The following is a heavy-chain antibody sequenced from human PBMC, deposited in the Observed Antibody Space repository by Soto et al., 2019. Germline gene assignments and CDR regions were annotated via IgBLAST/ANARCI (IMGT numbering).Heavy chain of an antibody. CDR2: IKSKTDGGTT. Sequence: GGSLRLSCAASGFTFSNAWMSWVRQAPGKGLEWVGRIKSKTDGGTTDYAAPVKGRFTISRDDSKNTLYLQMNSLKAEDTAVYYCTSPTTVTTDYYYGMDVWGQGTTVTVSS. D-gene: IGHD4-17*01. V-gene: IGHV3-15*01. CDR1: GFTFSNAW. CDR3: TSPTTVTTDYYYGMDV. J-gene: IGHJ6*02.